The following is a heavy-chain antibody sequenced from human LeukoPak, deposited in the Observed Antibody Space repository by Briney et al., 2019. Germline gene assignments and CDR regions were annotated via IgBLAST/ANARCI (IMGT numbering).Heavy chain of an antibody. D-gene: IGHD3-22*01. CDR1: GGTFSSYA. CDR2: IIPIFGTA. CDR3: ARDHYYDSSGYSAFDT. J-gene: IGHJ3*02. Sequence: SVKVSCKASGGTFSSYAISWVRQAPGQGLEWMGGIIPIFGTANYAQKFQGRVTITTDESTSTAYMELSSLRSEDTAVYYCARDHYYDSSGYSAFDTWGQGTMVTVSS. V-gene: IGHV1-69*05.